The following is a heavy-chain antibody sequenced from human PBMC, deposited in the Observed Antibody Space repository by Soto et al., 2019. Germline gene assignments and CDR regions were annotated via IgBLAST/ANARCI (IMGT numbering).Heavy chain of an antibody. D-gene: IGHD4-17*01. V-gene: IGHV1-18*01. J-gene: IGHJ6*04. CDR3: ARVRGPRLPPMDV. CDR2: IRAYNGNA. Sequence: QVQLVQSGAEVKKPGASVKVSCKASGYTFTSYGISWVRQAPGQGLEWMGWIRAYNGNANDAQKPQGRVTMTTHTSTSTAYMELRSLRTDDTAVYYCARVRGPRLPPMDVWGKGTTVTVSP. CDR1: GYTFTSYG.